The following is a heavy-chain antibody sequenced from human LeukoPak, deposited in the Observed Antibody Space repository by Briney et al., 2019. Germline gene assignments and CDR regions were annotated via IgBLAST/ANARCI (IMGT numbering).Heavy chain of an antibody. J-gene: IGHJ5*02. CDR1: GGSINNYY. CDR3: ARSLRCSRSSCHANWFDP. Sequence: PSETLSLTCTVSGGSINNYYWSWIRQPPGKGLEWIGYIYYTGNTNYNPSLKSRVTISVDTSKNQFSLKLRSVIAADRAVYYCARSLRCSRSSCHANWFDPWGQGTLVTVSS. CDR2: IYYTGNT. V-gene: IGHV4-59*01. D-gene: IGHD2-15*01.